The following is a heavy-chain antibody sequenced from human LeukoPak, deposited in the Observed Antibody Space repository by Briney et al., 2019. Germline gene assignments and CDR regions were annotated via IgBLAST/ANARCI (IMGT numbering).Heavy chain of an antibody. Sequence: PGGSLRLSCAASGFTFSGSAMHWVRQASGKGLEWVGRIRSKANSYATAYAASVKGRFTISRDDSKNTAYLQMNSLKTEDTAVYYCTTGNTMIVDFSNWFDPWGQGTLVTVSS. CDR3: TTGNTMIVDFSNWFDP. J-gene: IGHJ5*02. V-gene: IGHV3-73*01. D-gene: IGHD3-22*01. CDR1: GFTFSGSA. CDR2: IRSKANSYAT.